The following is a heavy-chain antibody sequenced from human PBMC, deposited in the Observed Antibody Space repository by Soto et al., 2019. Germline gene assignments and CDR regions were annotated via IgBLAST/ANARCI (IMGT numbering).Heavy chain of an antibody. D-gene: IGHD2-2*01. CDR1: GFTFSSYA. Sequence: QVQLVESGGGVVQPGRSVRLSCAASGFTFSSYAMHWVRQAPGKGLEWVAVISYDGSNKYYADSVKGRFTISRDNSKNALYLQMNSLRAEDTAVYYCARERIVVVPVASDAFDIWGQVTMVTVSS. J-gene: IGHJ3*02. CDR2: ISYDGSNK. CDR3: ARERIVVVPVASDAFDI. V-gene: IGHV3-30-3*01.